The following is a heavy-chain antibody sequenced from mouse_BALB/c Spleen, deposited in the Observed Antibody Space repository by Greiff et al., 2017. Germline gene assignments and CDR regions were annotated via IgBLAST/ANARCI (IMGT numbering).Heavy chain of an antibody. V-gene: IGHV1S29*02. CDR3: ARSGTTAGFAY. CDR1: GYSFTGYY. D-gene: IGHD1-2*01. Sequence: VHVKQSGPELVKTGASVKISCKASGYSFTGYYMHWVKQSHGKSLEWIGYIYPYNGGTGYNQKFKSKATLTVDNSSSTAYMELRSLTSEDSAVYYCARSGTTAGFAYWGQGTLVTVSA. CDR2: IYPYNGGT. J-gene: IGHJ3*01.